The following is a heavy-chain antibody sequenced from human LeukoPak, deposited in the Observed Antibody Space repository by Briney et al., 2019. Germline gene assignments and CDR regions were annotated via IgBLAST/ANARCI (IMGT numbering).Heavy chain of an antibody. CDR2: ISSSSSNI. CDR1: GFTFSSYS. J-gene: IGHJ4*02. D-gene: IGHD3-10*01. CDR3: ARGYFGSGSQRAYFDY. Sequence: GGSLRLSCAASGFTFSSYSMNWVRQAPGKGLEWVSSISSSSSNIYYAGSVKGRFTISRDNAKNSLYLQINSLRAEDTAVYYCARGYFGSGSQRAYFDYWGQGTLVTVSS. V-gene: IGHV3-21*04.